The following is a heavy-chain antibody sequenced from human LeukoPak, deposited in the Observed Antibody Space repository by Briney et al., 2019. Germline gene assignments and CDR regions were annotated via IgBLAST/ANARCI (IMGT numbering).Heavy chain of an antibody. J-gene: IGHJ4*02. D-gene: IGHD1-7*01. CDR2: ISGSGGST. V-gene: IGHV3-23*01. CDR3: ARGNWNYPFDY. Sequence: GGSLRLSCAASGFTFSSYAMSWVRQAPGKGLERVSAISGSGGSTYYADSVKGRFTISRDNSKNMLYLQMNSLRADDTAVYYCARGNWNYPFDYWGQGTLVTVSS. CDR1: GFTFSSYA.